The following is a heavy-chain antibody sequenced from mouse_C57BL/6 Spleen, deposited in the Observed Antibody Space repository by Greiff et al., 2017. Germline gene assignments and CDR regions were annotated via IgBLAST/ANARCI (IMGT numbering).Heavy chain of an antibody. D-gene: IGHD2-3*01. CDR2: INPGSGGT. CDR1: GYAFTNYL. J-gene: IGHJ3*01. Sequence: LQESGAELVRPGTSVKVSCKASGYAFTNYLIEWVKQRPGQGLEWIGVINPGSGGTNYNEKFKGKATLTADKSSSTAYMQLSSLTSEDSAVYFCARDGPFAYWGQGTLVTVSA. V-gene: IGHV1-54*01. CDR3: ARDGPFAY.